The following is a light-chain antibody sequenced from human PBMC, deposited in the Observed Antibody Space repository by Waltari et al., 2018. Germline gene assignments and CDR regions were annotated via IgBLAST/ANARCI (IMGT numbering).Light chain of an antibody. J-gene: IGKJ1*01. Sequence: EIVLTQSPGTLSLSPGERGTLSCRASQRVSRTLAWYQQKPGQAPRLLIYDASTWATGIPDRFSGSGSGTDFSLTISRLEPEDFAVYYCQKYGTLPATFGQGTKVQIK. V-gene: IGKV3-20*01. CDR3: QKYGTLPAT. CDR1: QRVSRT. CDR2: DAS.